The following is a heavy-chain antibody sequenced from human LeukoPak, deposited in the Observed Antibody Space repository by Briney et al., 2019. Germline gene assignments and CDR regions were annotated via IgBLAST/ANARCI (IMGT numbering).Heavy chain of an antibody. J-gene: IGHJ4*02. CDR3: AKDYSSSGPFDY. D-gene: IGHD6-13*01. CDR2: ISWDGGNR. CDR1: GFTFDDYS. Sequence: GGSLRLSCAASGFTFDDYSMHWVRQAPGKGLEWVSLISWDGGNREYADSVKGRFTISRDNSGNSLFLQMNSLTTEDTAFYYCAKDYSSSGPFDYWGQGTLVTVSS. V-gene: IGHV3-43*01.